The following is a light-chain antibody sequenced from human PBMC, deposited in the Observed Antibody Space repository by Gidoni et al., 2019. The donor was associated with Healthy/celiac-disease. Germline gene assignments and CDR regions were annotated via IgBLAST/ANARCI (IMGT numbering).Light chain of an antibody. CDR1: QSISSY. V-gene: IGKV1-39*01. CDR3: QQGYSTPDMYT. CDR2: AAS. J-gene: IGKJ2*01. Sequence: DIQMTQSPSSLSASVGDRVTITCRASQSISSYLNWYQQKPGKAPKLLIYAASSLQSGVPSRFSGSGSGTDFTLTISSLQPEDFATYYCQQGYSTPDMYTFGQGTKLEIK.